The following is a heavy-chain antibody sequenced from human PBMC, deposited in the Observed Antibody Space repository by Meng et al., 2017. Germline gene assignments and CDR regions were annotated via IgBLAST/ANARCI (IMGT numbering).Heavy chain of an antibody. J-gene: IGHJ5*02. CDR1: GFTFTSSA. V-gene: IGHV1-58*01. D-gene: IGHD3-10*01. CDR2: IVVGSGNT. Sequence: SVKVSCKASGFTFTSSAVQWVRQARGQRLEWIGWIVVGSGNTNYAQKFQERVTITRDMSTSTAYMELSSLRSEDTDVYYCAASYGSGSYSNWFDPWGQGTLVTGYS. CDR3: AASYGSGSYSNWFDP.